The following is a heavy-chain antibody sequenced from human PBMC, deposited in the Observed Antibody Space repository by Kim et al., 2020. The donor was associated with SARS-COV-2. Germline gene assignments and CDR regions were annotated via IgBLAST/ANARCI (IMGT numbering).Heavy chain of an antibody. CDR3: ARFFLFAGYDYEFDY. CDR1: GFTVSSNY. Sequence: GGSLRLSCAASGFTVSSNYMSWVRQAPGKGLEWVSVIYSGGSTYYADSVKGRFTISRDNSKNTLYLQMNSLRAEDTAVYYGARFFLFAGYDYEFDYWGQGTLVTVSS. J-gene: IGHJ4*02. V-gene: IGHV3-66*01. CDR2: IYSGGST. D-gene: IGHD5-12*01.